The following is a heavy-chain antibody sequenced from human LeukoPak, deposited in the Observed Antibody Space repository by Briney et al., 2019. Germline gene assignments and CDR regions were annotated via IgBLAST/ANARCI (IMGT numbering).Heavy chain of an antibody. CDR1: GGSISSYY. V-gene: IGHV4-59*01. CDR2: IYYSGST. D-gene: IGHD3-22*01. Sequence: SETLSLTCTVSGGSISSYYWSWIRQPPGKGLEWIGYIYYSGSTNYNPSLKSRVTISVDASKNQFSLKLSSVTAADTAVYYCARVTYDSSGYYFLFDYWGQGTLVTVSS. J-gene: IGHJ4*02. CDR3: ARVTYDSSGYYFLFDY.